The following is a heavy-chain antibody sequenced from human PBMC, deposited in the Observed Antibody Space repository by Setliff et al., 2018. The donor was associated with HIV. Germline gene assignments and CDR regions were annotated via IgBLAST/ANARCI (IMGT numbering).Heavy chain of an antibody. Sequence: SETLSLTCAVYGESFSGYYWNWIRQPPGKGLEWIGEINHRGSTNYNPSLKSRVTISVDTSKNQFSLKLSSATAADTAVYYCARDWRAYGVLGSWGQGMLVTVSS. J-gene: IGHJ4*02. CDR1: GESFSGYY. D-gene: IGHD4-17*01. CDR3: ARDWRAYGVLGS. V-gene: IGHV4-34*01. CDR2: INHRGST.